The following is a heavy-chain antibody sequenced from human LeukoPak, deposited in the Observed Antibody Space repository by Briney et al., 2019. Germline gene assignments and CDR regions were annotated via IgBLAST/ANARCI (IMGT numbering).Heavy chain of an antibody. CDR2: VFHSGST. J-gene: IGHJ4*02. CDR1: GGSISSYY. D-gene: IGHD3-10*01. Sequence: SETLSLTCTVSGGSISSYYWSWIRQPPGKGLEWIGYVFHSGSTKYNPSLKSRVIISVDTSNNHFFLRLSSVTAADTAVYYCARVSGTGFYYFDYWGQGTLVTVSS. V-gene: IGHV4-59*01. CDR3: ARVSGTGFYYFDY.